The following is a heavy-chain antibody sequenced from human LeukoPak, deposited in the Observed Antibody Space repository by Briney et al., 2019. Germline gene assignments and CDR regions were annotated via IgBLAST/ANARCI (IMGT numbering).Heavy chain of an antibody. CDR3: ARMEFDRLPYYYMDV. CDR1: GGSISSGGYY. CDR2: IYYSGST. V-gene: IGHV4-31*03. D-gene: IGHD3-10*01. J-gene: IGHJ6*03. Sequence: SQTLSLTCTVSGGSISSGGYYWSWIRQHPGKGLEWIGYIYYSGSTYYNPSLKSRVTISVDTSKNQFSLKLSSVTAADTAVYYCARMEFDRLPYYYMDVWGKGTTVTVSS.